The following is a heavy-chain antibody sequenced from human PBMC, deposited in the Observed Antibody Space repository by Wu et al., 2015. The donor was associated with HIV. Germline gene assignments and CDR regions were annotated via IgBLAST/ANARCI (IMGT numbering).Heavy chain of an antibody. V-gene: IGHV1-8*01. Sequence: DINWVRQATGQGLEWMGWMNPKTGNTGQAQKFQGRVTLTRNTSIRTAYMELSSLRPEDTAVYYCARQRAYTSGWYIYDYWGQGTLVTVSS. CDR2: MNPKTGNT. CDR1: D. J-gene: IGHJ4*02. D-gene: IGHD6-19*01. CDR3: ARQRAYTSGWYIYDY.